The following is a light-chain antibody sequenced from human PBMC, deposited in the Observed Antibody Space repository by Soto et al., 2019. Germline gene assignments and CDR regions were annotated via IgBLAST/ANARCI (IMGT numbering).Light chain of an antibody. V-gene: IGKV3-15*01. Sequence: EIVMTQSPATLSVSPGERATLSCRASQNVKSNLAWYQQKPGQAPRLLIFGASTRATGIPARFSGSGSGTEFTLAISSLQSEDFAVYYCQQYNSWPRTFGEGTKVEIK. CDR3: QQYNSWPRT. J-gene: IGKJ1*01. CDR2: GAS. CDR1: QNVKSN.